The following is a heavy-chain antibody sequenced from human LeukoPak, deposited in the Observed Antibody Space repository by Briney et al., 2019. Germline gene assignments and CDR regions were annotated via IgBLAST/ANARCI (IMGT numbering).Heavy chain of an antibody. Sequence: SETLSLTCAVYGGSFSGYYWSWIRQPPGKGLEWIGEINHSGSTNYNPSLKSRVTISVDTSKNQFSLKLSSVTAADTAVYYCARMYYDILICDYWGQGTLVTVSS. CDR2: INHSGST. CDR1: GGSFSGYY. D-gene: IGHD3-9*01. CDR3: ARMYYDILICDY. J-gene: IGHJ4*02. V-gene: IGHV4-34*01.